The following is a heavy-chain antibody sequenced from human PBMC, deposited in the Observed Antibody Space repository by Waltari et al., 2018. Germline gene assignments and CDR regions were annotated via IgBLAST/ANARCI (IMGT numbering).Heavy chain of an antibody. D-gene: IGHD6-19*01. CDR3: ARERRGQSGWYYFDF. CDR2: IKQDGSEE. V-gene: IGHV3-7*01. CDR1: ISFV. J-gene: IGHJ4*02. Sequence: EVQLVGSGGGWVQHGGSLGLPFISFVMPWVRQAPGKGLEWVANIKQDGSEEYYVDSVKGRFTISKDNAKNSLYLQMNSLRAEDTAVYFCARERRGQSGWYYFDFWGQGSLVTVSS.